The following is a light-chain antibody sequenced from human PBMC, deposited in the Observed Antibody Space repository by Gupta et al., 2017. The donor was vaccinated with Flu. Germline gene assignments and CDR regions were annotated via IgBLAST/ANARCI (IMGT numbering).Light chain of an antibody. J-gene: IGLJ2*01. V-gene: IGLV2-14*01. CDR2: EVT. CDR3: SSYTSRSTLV. Sequence: TSNDVGGYNFVSWYQQNPGTVPRLIIYEVTNRPSGVSNRFSGSKSGNTASLTISGLQAEDEADYYCSSYTSRSTLVFGGGTKLTVL. CDR1: SNDVGGYNF.